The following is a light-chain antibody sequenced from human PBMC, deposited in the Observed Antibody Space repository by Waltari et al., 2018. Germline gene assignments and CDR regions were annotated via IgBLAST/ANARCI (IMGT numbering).Light chain of an antibody. CDR3: QQRSNWL. V-gene: IGKV3-11*01. CDR1: RTISTY. CDR2: DAS. J-gene: IGKJ2*01. Sequence: EIVLTQSPATLSLSPGERAPLSCRASRTISTYLAWYQPKPGQAPRVLIYDASNRAIGIPARFSGSASGTDFTLTISSLEPEDFGVYYCQQRSNWLFGQGTKLEIK.